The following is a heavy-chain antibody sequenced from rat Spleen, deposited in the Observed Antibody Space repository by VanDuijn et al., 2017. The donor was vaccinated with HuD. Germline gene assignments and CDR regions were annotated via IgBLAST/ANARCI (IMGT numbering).Heavy chain of an antibody. D-gene: IGHD2-1*01. Sequence: VQLKESGPGLVKPSQSLSLTCSITGYSITTNYWGWIRKFPGNKMEWIGHIRSSGSSSYNPSLESRISITRDTSKNQFFLHLNSVTAEDTATYYCARSLDTYGWFAYWGQGVMVTVSS. J-gene: IGHJ2*01. CDR1: GYSITTNY. V-gene: IGHV3-1*01. CDR3: ARSLDTYGWFAY. CDR2: IRSSGSS.